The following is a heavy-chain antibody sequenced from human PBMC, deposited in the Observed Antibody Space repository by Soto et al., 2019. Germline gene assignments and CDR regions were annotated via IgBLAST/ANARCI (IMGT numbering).Heavy chain of an antibody. V-gene: IGHV1-24*01. CDR3: PTVAHPAYCGGDCQG. CDR2: FDPEDGET. Sequence: GSVQGSDQVSVSTFTALSMQLDRQSPGKGLEWMGGFDPEDGETIYADKFQGRVTMTEYTSTDTAYMDLSSLRSEDTAVYYCPTVAHPAYCGGDCQGWGQGTMVAVPS. J-gene: IGHJ1*01. CDR1: VSTFTALS. D-gene: IGHD2-21*01.